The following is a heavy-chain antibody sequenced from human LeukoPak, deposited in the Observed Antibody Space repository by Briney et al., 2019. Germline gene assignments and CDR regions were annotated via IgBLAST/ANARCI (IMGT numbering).Heavy chain of an antibody. D-gene: IGHD2-15*01. V-gene: IGHV3-23*01. J-gene: IGHJ4*02. CDR1: GFAFSSYA. CDR3: AKGSPTKVVPFDY. CDR2: ISGSGGST. Sequence: PGGSLRLSCAASGFAFSSYAMSWVRQAPGKGLGWVSAISGSGGSTYYADSLKGRFTISRDNSKTTLYLQMHSLSAEDTAVYYCAKGSPTKVVPFDYWGQGTLVTVSS.